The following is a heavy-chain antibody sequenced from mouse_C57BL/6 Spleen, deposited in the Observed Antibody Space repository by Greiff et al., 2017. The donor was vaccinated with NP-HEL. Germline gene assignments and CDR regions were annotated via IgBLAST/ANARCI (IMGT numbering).Heavy chain of an antibody. J-gene: IGHJ3*01. Sequence: QVQLQQPGAELVKPGASVKMSCKASGYTFTSYWITWVKQRPGQGLEWIGDIYPGSGSTNYNEKFKSKATLTVDTSSSTAYMQLSSLTSEDSAVDYCAGDYYYGSGYVAWFAYWGQGTLVTVSA. CDR2: IYPGSGST. D-gene: IGHD1-1*01. CDR3: AGDYYYGSGYVAWFAY. V-gene: IGHV1-55*01. CDR1: GYTFTSYW.